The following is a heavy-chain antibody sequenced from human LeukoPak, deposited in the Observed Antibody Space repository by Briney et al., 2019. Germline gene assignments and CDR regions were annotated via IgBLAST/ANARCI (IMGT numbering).Heavy chain of an antibody. CDR1: GYTFPDYW. CDR3: ARGSTNAFDI. CDR2: IYPGDSDT. V-gene: IGHV5-51*01. D-gene: IGHD3-10*01. Sequence: GESLKISGKGSGYTFPDYWIGWVRQMPGKGLEWMGIIYPGDSDTRYSPSFQGQVTMSADKSISTTYLQWSSLKASDTAMYYCARGSTNAFDIWGQGTLVTVSS. J-gene: IGHJ3*02.